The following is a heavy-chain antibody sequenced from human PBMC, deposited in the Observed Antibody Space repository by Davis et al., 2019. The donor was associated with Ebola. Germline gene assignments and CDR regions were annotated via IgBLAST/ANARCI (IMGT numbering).Heavy chain of an antibody. V-gene: IGHV3-15*07. CDR3: VTMAAF. Sequence: PGGSLRLSCAASGFPFSQAWLNWVRQAPGKGPEWVGRIKSKNDGETTDYAAPVRGRFTMSRDDSKNTLFLQMDSLKTEDTGIYFCVTMAAFWGQGTLVTVSS. J-gene: IGHJ4*02. CDR2: IKSKNDGETT. CDR1: GFPFSQAW. D-gene: IGHD5-24*01.